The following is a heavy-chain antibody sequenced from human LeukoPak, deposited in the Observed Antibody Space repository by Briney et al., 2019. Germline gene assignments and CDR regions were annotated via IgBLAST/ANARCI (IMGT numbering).Heavy chain of an antibody. CDR2: INPSGGGT. Sequence: ASVKVSCKASGYTFTSYYMHWVRQAPGQGLEWMGIINPSGGGTSYAQNFQGRIIMTRDMSTNTVYMELSSLRSEDTAVYYCARGFSGGGYYFDYWGQGTLVTVSS. V-gene: IGHV1-46*01. D-gene: IGHD3-10*01. CDR1: GYTFTSYY. CDR3: ARGFSGGGYYFDY. J-gene: IGHJ4*02.